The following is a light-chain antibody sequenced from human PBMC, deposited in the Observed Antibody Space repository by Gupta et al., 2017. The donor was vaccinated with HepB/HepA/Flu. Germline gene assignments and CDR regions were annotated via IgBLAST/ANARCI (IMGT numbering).Light chain of an antibody. CDR3: QRYDNWPHT. J-gene: IGKJ4*01. Sequence: EIVVTQSPATLSVSPGERATLSCRASQSVRSNLAWYQQKPGQAPRLLIYGSSTRAAGFPARFSGSGSGTEFTLTISSLQSEDFAVYFCQRYDNWPHTFGRGTKLEIK. CDR2: GSS. CDR1: QSVRSN. V-gene: IGKV3-15*01.